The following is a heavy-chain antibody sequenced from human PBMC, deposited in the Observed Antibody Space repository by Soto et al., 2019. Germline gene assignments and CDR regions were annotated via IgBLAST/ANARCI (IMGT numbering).Heavy chain of an antibody. CDR3: ATGGRYYAVDY. J-gene: IGHJ4*02. CDR2: LSGSSSHI. CDR1: GFTFSSFT. Sequence: GGSLRLSCAASGFTFSSFTMSWVRQAPGKGLEWLSSLSGSSSHIYYADSVKGRFTISRDNARGSLYLQMKSLGAEDTAVYYCATGGRYYAVDYWGQGTLVTVSS. D-gene: IGHD2-2*01. V-gene: IGHV3-21*01.